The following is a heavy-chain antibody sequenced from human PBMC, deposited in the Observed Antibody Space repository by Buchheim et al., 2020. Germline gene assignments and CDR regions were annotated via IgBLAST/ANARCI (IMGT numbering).Heavy chain of an antibody. Sequence: EVQLVESGGGLVQPGGSLRLSCAASGFTFSNYEMNWVRQAPGKGLEWVSYISSSAYTIYYADSVKGRFTISRDNAENSLFLKMNSLRAEDTAIYYCAREGPYSSDYWGQGTL. J-gene: IGHJ4*02. V-gene: IGHV3-48*03. CDR3: AREGPYSSDY. CDR1: GFTFSNYE. CDR2: ISSSAYTI. D-gene: IGHD3-22*01.